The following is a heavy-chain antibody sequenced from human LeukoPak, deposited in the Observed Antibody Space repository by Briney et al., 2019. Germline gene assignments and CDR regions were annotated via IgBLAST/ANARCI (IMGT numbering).Heavy chain of an antibody. V-gene: IGHV3-48*02. D-gene: IGHD4-17*01. J-gene: IGHJ4*02. CDR2: ISSSSSTI. CDR3: ARSYAMTTVTTVVRGSRNHAKDY. CDR1: GFTFSSYR. Sequence: GGSLRLSCAASGFTFSSYRMNWVRQAPGKGLEWVSYISSSSSTIYYADSVKGRFTISRDNAKNSLYLQMNSLRDEDTAVYYCARSYAMTTVTTVVRGSRNHAKDYWGQGTLVTVSS.